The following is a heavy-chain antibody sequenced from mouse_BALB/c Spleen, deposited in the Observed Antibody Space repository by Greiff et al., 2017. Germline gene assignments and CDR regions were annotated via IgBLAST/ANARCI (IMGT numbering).Heavy chain of an antibody. J-gene: IGHJ2*01. D-gene: IGHD2-3*01. V-gene: IGHV1-84*02. CDR2: IYPGSGNT. CDR3: ARRYDGYSEGFDY. Sequence: VQLQQSGPELVKPGASVKISCKASGYTFTDYYINWVKQKPGQGLEWIGWIYPGSGNTKYNEKFMGKATLTVDTSSSTAYMQLSSLTSEDTAVYFCARRYDGYSEGFDYWGQGTTLTVSS. CDR1: GYTFTDYY.